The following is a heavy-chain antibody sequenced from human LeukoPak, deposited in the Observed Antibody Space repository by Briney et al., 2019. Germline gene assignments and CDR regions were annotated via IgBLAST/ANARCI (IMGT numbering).Heavy chain of an antibody. CDR2: IYTTGST. Sequence: PSETLSLTCSVSHDSISSYDWSWTRQPAGKGLEWIGRIYTTGSTNYNPSLKSRVTISVDTSKNQFSLKLSSVTAADTAVYYCARERRIAAAGTGGWFDPWGQGTLVTVSS. CDR3: ARERRIAAAGTGGWFDP. J-gene: IGHJ5*02. CDR1: HDSISSYD. V-gene: IGHV4-4*07. D-gene: IGHD6-13*01.